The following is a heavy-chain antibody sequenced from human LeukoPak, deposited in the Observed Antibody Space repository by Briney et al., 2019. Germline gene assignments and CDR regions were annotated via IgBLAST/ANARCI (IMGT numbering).Heavy chain of an antibody. CDR1: GFTFSSYA. Sequence: GGSLRLSCAASGFTFSSYAMSWVRQAPGKGLEWVSAISGSGGSTYYADSVKGRFTISRDNSKNTQYLRMNSLRAEGTAVYYCAKIPVYCSGGSCYEGFDYWGQGTLVTVSS. D-gene: IGHD2-15*01. CDR3: AKIPVYCSGGSCYEGFDY. J-gene: IGHJ4*02. CDR2: ISGSGGST. V-gene: IGHV3-23*01.